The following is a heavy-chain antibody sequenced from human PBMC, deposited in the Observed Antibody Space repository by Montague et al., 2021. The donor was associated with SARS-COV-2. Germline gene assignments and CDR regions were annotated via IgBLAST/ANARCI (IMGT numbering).Heavy chain of an antibody. D-gene: IGHD5-24*01. J-gene: IGHJ5*01. CDR1: GDSVSRGSSY. CDR2: IYYTGSR. V-gene: IGHV4-61*01. CDR3: ARHARGEGYTSWFDS. Sequence: SETLSLTCTVSGDSVSRGSSYWSWIRQPPGKGLEWIGNIYYTGSRKYNSSLKSRLTISVDTSKNQFSLKLSSVTAADTAVYYCARHARGEGYTSWFDSWGQGTLVTVSS.